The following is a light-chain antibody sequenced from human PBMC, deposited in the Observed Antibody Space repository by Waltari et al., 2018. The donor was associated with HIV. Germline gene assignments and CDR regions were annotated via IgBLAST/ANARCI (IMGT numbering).Light chain of an antibody. CDR1: NSDVGSYDL. CDR2: EVT. V-gene: IGLV2-23*02. CDR3: CSYAGSHTFVV. J-gene: IGLJ2*01. Sequence: QSALTQPASVSGSPGQSVTIPCAGSNSDVGSYDLVSWYQHHPGKAPKRLIYEVTKRPSGVSNRFSGSKSGNTASLTISGLQAEDEADYYCCSYAGSHTFVVFGGGTKLTVL.